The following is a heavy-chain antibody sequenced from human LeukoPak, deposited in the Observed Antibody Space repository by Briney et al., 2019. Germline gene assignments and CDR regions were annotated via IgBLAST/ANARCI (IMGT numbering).Heavy chain of an antibody. J-gene: IGHJ4*02. CDR2: IYYSGST. D-gene: IGHD2-21*02. CDR1: GGSISSHY. Sequence: SETLSLTCTVSGGSISSHYWSWIRQPPGKGLEWIGCIYYSGSTNYNPSLKSRVTISVDTSKNQFSLKLSSVTAADTAVYYCARVGLYCGGDCYYFDYWGQGTLVTVSS. CDR3: ARVGLYCGGDCYYFDY. V-gene: IGHV4-59*11.